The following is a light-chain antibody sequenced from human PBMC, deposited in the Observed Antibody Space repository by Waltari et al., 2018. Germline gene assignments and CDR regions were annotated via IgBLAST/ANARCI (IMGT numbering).Light chain of an antibody. CDR3: QQYHSSLYT. J-gene: IGKJ2*01. Sequence: IVFTQSPAILSLSPGETATPSCEASQSVWNTYLAWYQHKPGPAPRLLIYDGSARATGTPDRFSGSGAATQFTLTISRLEPEDCALYYCQQYHSSLYTFGQGTRLEMK. V-gene: IGKV3D-20*01. CDR1: QSVWNTY. CDR2: DGS.